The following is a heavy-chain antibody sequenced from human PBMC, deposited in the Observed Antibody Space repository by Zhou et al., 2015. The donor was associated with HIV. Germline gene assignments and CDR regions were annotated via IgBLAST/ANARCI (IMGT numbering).Heavy chain of an antibody. J-gene: IGHJ2*01. CDR3: AREHSPSFDLQKTLLDV. Sequence: QMQLLQSGAEVKKPGSSMTVSCKASRGDFSNSAIVWVRQAAGQGLEWMGAITPVLDTANYAQKFQGRVTITADESMNTAYLHLASLRSDDTATYYCAREHSPSFDLQKTLLDVWGRGTWSLCP. D-gene: IGHD1-26*01. CDR1: RGDFSNSA. CDR2: ITPVLDTA. V-gene: IGHV1-69*01.